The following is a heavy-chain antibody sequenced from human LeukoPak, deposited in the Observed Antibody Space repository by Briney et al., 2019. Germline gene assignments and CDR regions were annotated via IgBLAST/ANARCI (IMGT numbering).Heavy chain of an antibody. J-gene: IGHJ4*02. Sequence: ASVKVSCKASGGTFSSYAISWVRQAPGQGLEWIGGIIPIFGTANYAQKFQGRVTITTDESTSTAYMELSSLRSEDTAVYYCARALEWGLLIGFDYWGQGTLVTVSS. CDR2: IIPIFGTA. V-gene: IGHV1-69*05. D-gene: IGHD1-26*01. CDR3: ARALEWGLLIGFDY. CDR1: GGTFSSYA.